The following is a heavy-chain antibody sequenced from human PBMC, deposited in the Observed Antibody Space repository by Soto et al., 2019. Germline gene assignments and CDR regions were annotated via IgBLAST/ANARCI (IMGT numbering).Heavy chain of an antibody. CDR1: GYTFTDYY. J-gene: IGHJ4*02. CDR3: ARDRGESTGVYYFDF. CDR2: LNPNSGGT. V-gene: IGHV1-2*04. Sequence: QVQLVQSGAEVKKPGASVKVSCKASGYTFTDYYLHWVRQAPGQGLEWMGWLNPNSGGTNYAQKFQGWVTMTRDTSISTAYMEVTRVRSDDTAVYYCARDRGESTGVYYFDFWGQGTLVTVSS. D-gene: IGHD1-1*01.